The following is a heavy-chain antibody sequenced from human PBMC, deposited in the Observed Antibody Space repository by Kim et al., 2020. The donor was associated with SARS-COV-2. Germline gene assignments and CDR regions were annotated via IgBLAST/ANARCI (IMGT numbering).Heavy chain of an antibody. CDR2: DGSNK. Sequence: DGSNKYYADSGKGRFTISRDNSKNTLYLQMNSLRAEDTAVYYCANGGMDVWGQGTTVTVSS. J-gene: IGHJ6*02. CDR3: ANGGMDV. V-gene: IGHV3-30*02.